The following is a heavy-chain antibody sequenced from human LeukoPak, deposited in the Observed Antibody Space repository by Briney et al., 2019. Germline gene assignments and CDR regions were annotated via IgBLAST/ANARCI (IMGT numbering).Heavy chain of an antibody. V-gene: IGHV4-30-4*01. J-gene: IGHJ6*04. D-gene: IGHD3-10*01. CDR2: IYYSGST. CDR3: ARGSTMVRWGGNYYYYGMDV. Sequence: SETLSLTCTVSGGSIRSGDYYWSWIRQPPGKGLEWIGYIYYSGSTYYNPSLKSRVTISVDTSKNQFSLKLSSVTAADTAVYYCARGSTMVRWGGNYYYYGMDVWGKGTTVTVSS. CDR1: GGSIRSGDYY.